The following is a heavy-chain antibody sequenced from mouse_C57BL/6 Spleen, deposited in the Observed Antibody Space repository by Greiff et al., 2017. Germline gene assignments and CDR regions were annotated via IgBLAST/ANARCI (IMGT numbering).Heavy chain of an antibody. V-gene: IGHV1-19*01. D-gene: IGHD2-2*01. CDR3: ARGGYDGGDFDY. CDR1: GYTFTDYY. Sequence: EVQLVESGPVLVKPGASVKMSCKASGYTFTDYYMNWVKQSHGKILEWIGVINPYNGGTSYNQQFKGKATLTVEKSSSTAYMELNSLTSEDSAVYYCARGGYDGGDFDYWGQGTTPTVSS. CDR2: INPYNGGT. J-gene: IGHJ2*01.